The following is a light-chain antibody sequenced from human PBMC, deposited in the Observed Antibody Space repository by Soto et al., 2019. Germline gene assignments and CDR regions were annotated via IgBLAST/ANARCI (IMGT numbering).Light chain of an antibody. Sequence: ILMTQSPATLSVSPGGRATLSCRASEDVSSKLAWYQQKPGLPPRLVIYDASTRATGIPGRFSGSGSGKDFTLTISGLQSEDFAIYYCLQYDTWPPGTFGQGTKVDI. J-gene: IGKJ1*01. CDR1: EDVSSK. CDR2: DAS. CDR3: LQYDTWPPGT. V-gene: IGKV3-15*01.